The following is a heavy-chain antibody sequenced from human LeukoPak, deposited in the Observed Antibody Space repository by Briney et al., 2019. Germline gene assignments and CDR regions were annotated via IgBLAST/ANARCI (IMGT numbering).Heavy chain of an antibody. Sequence: GGSLRLSCAASGFTFNSYYMAWVRQAPGKGLEWVSSISSSSSYIYYADSVKGRFTISRDNAKNSLYLQMNSLRAEDTALYHCARGYYEYYFDYWGQGTLVTVSS. CDR1: GFTFNSYY. D-gene: IGHD1-26*01. CDR3: ARGYYEYYFDY. CDR2: ISSSSSYI. J-gene: IGHJ4*02. V-gene: IGHV3-21*04.